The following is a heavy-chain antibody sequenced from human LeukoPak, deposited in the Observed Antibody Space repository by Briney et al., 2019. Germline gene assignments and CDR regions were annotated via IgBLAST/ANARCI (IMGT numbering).Heavy chain of an antibody. CDR3: ARGSTLYYDILTGYYTPGPFDI. V-gene: IGHV4-61*08. Sequence: PSETLSLTCTVSGGSVSSAGYYWSWIRQPPGKGLEFIGYIHYSGSTNYNPSLKSRVTISVDTSKNQFSLKLSSVTAADTAAYYCARGSTLYYDILTGYYTPGPFDIWGQGTMFTVSS. D-gene: IGHD3-9*01. J-gene: IGHJ3*02. CDR1: GGSVSSAGYY. CDR2: IHYSGST.